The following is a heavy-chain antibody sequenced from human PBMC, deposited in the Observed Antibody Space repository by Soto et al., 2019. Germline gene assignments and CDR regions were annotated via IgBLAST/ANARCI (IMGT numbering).Heavy chain of an antibody. J-gene: IGHJ5*02. V-gene: IGHV1-69*12. CDR1: GGTFSSYA. Sequence: QVQLVQSGAEVKKPGSSVKVSCKASGGTFSSYAISWVRQAPGQGLEWMGGIIPIFGTANYAQKFQGRVTXXAXEXRSTAYMELSSLRSEDTAVYYCARVRRDGYTFWFDPWGQGTLVTVSS. CDR2: IIPIFGTA. D-gene: IGHD5-12*01. CDR3: ARVRRDGYTFWFDP.